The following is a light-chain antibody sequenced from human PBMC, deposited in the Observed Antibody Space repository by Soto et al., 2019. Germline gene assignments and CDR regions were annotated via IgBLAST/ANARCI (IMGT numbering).Light chain of an antibody. CDR3: QQYSPYYT. V-gene: IGKV1-5*03. CDR1: QSIDIW. J-gene: IGKJ2*01. Sequence: DIQMTQSPSTLSASVGDRVTITCRASQSIDIWLAWYQQRPGKAPKLLIYRASTLESGVPSRFSGSGSGTEFTLTIRSLQPDDVATYYCQQYSPYYTFGQGTKLEI. CDR2: RAS.